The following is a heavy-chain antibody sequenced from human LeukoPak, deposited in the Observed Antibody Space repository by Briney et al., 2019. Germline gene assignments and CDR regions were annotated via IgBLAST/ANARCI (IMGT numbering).Heavy chain of an antibody. V-gene: IGHV3-30*02. D-gene: IGHD4-17*01. Sequence: GGSLRLSCAASGFIFNTYVMHWVRQAPGKGLEWLAFIRYDGSNKNYADSVKGRFTISRDNTKNSLYLQMNSLRAEDTAVYYCARRLKYYYYMDVWGKGTTVTISS. CDR2: IRYDGSNK. CDR3: ARRLKYYYYMDV. J-gene: IGHJ6*03. CDR1: GFIFNTYV.